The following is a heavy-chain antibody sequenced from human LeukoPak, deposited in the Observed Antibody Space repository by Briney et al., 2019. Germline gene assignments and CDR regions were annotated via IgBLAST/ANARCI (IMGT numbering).Heavy chain of an antibody. V-gene: IGHV3-23*01. D-gene: IGHD5-18*01. Sequence: GGSLRLSCAASGFTSSSYAMSWVRQAPGKGLEWVSAISGSGGSTYYADSVKGRFTISRDNSKNTLYLQMNSLRAEDTAVYYCAKAFTDTAMDLTLFDYWGQGTLVTVSS. CDR2: ISGSGGST. CDR3: AKAFTDTAMDLTLFDY. CDR1: GFTSSSYA. J-gene: IGHJ4*02.